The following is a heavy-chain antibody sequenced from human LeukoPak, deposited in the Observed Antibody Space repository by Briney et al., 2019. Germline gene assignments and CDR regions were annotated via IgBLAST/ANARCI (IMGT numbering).Heavy chain of an antibody. J-gene: IGHJ4*02. D-gene: IGHD1-26*01. CDR2: INHSGST. CDR3: ARDRGSYFYYFDY. CDR1: GGSFSGYY. V-gene: IGHV4-34*01. Sequence: SETLSLTCAVYGGSFSGYYWSWIRQPPGKGLEWIGEINHSGSTNYNPSLKSRVTISVDTSKNQFSLKLSSVTAEDTAVYYCARDRGSYFYYFDYWGQGTLVTVSS.